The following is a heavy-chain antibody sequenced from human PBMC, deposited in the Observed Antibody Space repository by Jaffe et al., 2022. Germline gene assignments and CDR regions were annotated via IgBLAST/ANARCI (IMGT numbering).Heavy chain of an antibody. CDR2: IYYSGST. D-gene: IGHD6-13*01. CDR3: AQKPYSSSWYGRVGYYYYYMDV. CDR1: GGSISSSSYY. J-gene: IGHJ6*03. V-gene: IGHV4-39*01. Sequence: QLQLQESGPGLVKPSETLSLTCTVSGGSISSSSYYWGWIRQPPGKGLEWIGSIYYSGSTYYNPSLKSRVTISVDTSKNQFSLKLSSVTAADTAVYYCAQKPYSSSWYGRVGYYYYYMDVWGKGTTVTVSS.